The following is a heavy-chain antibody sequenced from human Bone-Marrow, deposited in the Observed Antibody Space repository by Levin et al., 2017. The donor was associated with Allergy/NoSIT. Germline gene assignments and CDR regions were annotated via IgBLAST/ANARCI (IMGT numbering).Heavy chain of an antibody. J-gene: IGHJ4*02. Sequence: GSLRLSCTVSGGSISSSSYYWGWIRQPPGKGLEWIGSIYYSGSTYYNPSLKSRVTISVDTSKNQFSLKLSSVTAADTAVYYCARDRYDSSGYKFDYWGQGTLVTVSS. CDR3: ARDRYDSSGYKFDY. V-gene: IGHV4-39*07. CDR2: IYYSGST. CDR1: GGSISSSSYY. D-gene: IGHD3-22*01.